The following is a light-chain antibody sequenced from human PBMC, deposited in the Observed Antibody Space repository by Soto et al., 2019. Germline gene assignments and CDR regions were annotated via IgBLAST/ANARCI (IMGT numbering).Light chain of an antibody. CDR1: SSDVGGYNY. V-gene: IGLV2-14*04. J-gene: IGLJ1*01. Sequence: NSSDVGGYNYVSWYQQHPGKAPKLMIYDVSNRPSGVSNRFSGSKSGNTASLTISGLQAEDEADYYCSSYTSSSTDAFVTVTKATVL. CDR2: DVS. CDR3: SSYTSSSTDA.